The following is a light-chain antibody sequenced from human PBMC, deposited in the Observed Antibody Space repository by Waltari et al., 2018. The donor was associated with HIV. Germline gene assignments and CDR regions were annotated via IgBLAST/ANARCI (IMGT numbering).Light chain of an antibody. Sequence: SYVLTQSPSVSVAPGQTASITWGGNNIGSKSVHWYQQKAGQAPVLVVYNGSDRPSGIPERFSGSRSGNTATLTISRVEAGDEADYYCHVWDRSSDHHVFGPGTKVTVL. CDR1: NIGSKS. CDR2: NGS. V-gene: IGLV3-21*02. J-gene: IGLJ1*01. CDR3: HVWDRSSDHHV.